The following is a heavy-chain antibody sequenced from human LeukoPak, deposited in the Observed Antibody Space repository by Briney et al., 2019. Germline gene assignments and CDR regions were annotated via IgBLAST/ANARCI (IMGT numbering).Heavy chain of an antibody. CDR2: INHSGST. D-gene: IGHD5-18*01. Sequence: SETLSLTCAVYGGSFSGYYWSWIRQPPGKGLEWIGEINHSGSTNYNPSLKSRVTISVDTSKNQFSLKLSSVTAADTAVYYCARGRVGYSYGVIFDYWGQGTLVTVSP. V-gene: IGHV4-34*01. J-gene: IGHJ4*02. CDR3: ARGRVGYSYGVIFDY. CDR1: GGSFSGYY.